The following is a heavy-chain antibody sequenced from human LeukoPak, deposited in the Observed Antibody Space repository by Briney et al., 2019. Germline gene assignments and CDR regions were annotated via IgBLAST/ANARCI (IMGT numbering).Heavy chain of an antibody. J-gene: IGHJ4*02. V-gene: IGHV3-74*01. D-gene: IGHD2-15*01. CDR1: GVTFSSYW. Sequence: GGSLRLSCAASGVTFSSYWMHWVRQAPGMGPVWVSRINSDGTSTSYADSVRDRFTISRDNAKNTLYLQMNSLRAEDTAVYYCATGFSSGRSCWPAFCQYWGQGTLVTVSS. CDR2: INSDGTST. CDR3: ATGFSSGRSCWPAFCQY.